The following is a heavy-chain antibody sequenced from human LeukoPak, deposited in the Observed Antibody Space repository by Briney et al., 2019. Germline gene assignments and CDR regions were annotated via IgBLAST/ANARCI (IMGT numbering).Heavy chain of an antibody. J-gene: IGHJ4*02. D-gene: IGHD5-24*01. CDR1: GGSISSSNW. V-gene: IGHV4-4*02. CDR2: IYHSGST. Sequence: SETLSLTCAVSGGSISSSNWWSWVRQPPGKGLEWIGEIYHSGSTNYNPSLKSRLTISVDTSKNQFSLKLSSVTAADTAVYYCARSRGWLQSHPLGYWGQGTLVTVSS. CDR3: ARSRGWLQSHPLGY.